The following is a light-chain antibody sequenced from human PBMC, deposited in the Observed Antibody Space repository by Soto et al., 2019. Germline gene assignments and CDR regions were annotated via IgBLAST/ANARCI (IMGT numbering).Light chain of an antibody. Sequence: DIQMTQSPCSLSASVGDRVTITCRAIQSISSYLNWYQQKPGKAPKLLIYAASRLPSGVPSRFSGSGSGTDFTLTISSLQPEDFATYYCQQSYSTPLTFGGGTKVDIK. J-gene: IGKJ4*01. CDR3: QQSYSTPLT. CDR1: QSISSY. CDR2: AAS. V-gene: IGKV1-39*01.